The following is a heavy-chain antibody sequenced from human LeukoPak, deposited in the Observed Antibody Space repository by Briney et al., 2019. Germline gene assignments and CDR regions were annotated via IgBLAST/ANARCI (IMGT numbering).Heavy chain of an antibody. CDR3: ARDFENWGSKDDAFDI. D-gene: IGHD7-27*01. CDR1: GFTFSSYA. V-gene: IGHV3-23*01. CDR2: ISGSGGST. J-gene: IGHJ3*02. Sequence: GSLRLSCAASGFTFSSYAMSWVRQAPGKGLEWVSAISGSGGSTYYADSVKGRFTISRDNAKNSLYLQMNSLRAEDTAVYYCARDFENWGSKDDAFDIWGQGTMVTVSS.